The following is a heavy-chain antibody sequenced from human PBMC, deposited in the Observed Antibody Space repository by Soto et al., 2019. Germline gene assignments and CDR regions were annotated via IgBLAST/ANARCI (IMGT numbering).Heavy chain of an antibody. J-gene: IGHJ4*02. CDR3: ARESEDLTSNFDY. CDR2: ISSTTNYI. Sequence: GSLRLSCAASGFIFSDYAMTWVRQAPGRGLEWVSSISSTTNYIYYGDSMKGRFTISRDNAKNSLYLEMNSLRAEDTAVYYCARESEDLTSNFDYWGQGTLVTVSS. V-gene: IGHV3-21*06. CDR1: GFIFSDYA.